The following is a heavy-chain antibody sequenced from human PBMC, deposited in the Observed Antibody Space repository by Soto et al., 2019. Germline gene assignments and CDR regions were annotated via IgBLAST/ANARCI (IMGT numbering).Heavy chain of an antibody. CDR3: AYLPCSGGSCYWFSYSGMDV. D-gene: IGHD2-15*01. J-gene: IGHJ6*02. Sequence: QITLKESGPTLVKPTQTLTLTCTFSGFSLSTSGVGVAWIRQPPGKALEWLALIYWDDDKRYRPSLETRLTITKDTSKNQGVLTMPNMESVDTATYYCAYLPCSGGSCYWFSYSGMDVWGQGTTVTVSS. V-gene: IGHV2-5*02. CDR2: IYWDDDK. CDR1: GFSLSTSGVG.